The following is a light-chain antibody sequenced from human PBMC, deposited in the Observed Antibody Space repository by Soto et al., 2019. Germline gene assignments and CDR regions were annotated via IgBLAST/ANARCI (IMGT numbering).Light chain of an antibody. CDR3: QQYNNWPPWT. CDR2: GAS. V-gene: IGKV3-15*01. J-gene: IGKJ1*01. CDR1: QSVTTN. Sequence: EVVMTQSPATLSVSPGERATLSCRASQSVTTNMAWYQQKPGQAPRLLIYGASTRATGIPARFSGSRSGTDFTLTISSLQSEDFAVYYCQQYNNWPPWTFGQGTKVDIK.